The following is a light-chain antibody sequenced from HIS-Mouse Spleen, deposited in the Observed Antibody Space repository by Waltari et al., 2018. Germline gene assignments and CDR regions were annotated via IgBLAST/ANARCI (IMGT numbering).Light chain of an antibody. V-gene: IGKV1D-8*02. CDR1: QGISSY. CDR2: AAS. J-gene: IGKJ2*01. CDR3: QQRSNWPPYT. Sequence: AIWMTQSPSLLSASTGDRVTISCRMSQGISSYLAWYQQKPGKAPELLIYAASTLQSGVPSRFSGSGSWTDFTLTISSLEPEDFAVYYCQQRSNWPPYTFGQGTKLEIK.